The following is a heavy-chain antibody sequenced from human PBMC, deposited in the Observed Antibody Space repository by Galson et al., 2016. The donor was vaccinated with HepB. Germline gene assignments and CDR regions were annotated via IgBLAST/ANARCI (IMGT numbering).Heavy chain of an antibody. CDR3: ARVRYSTTWYFDY. J-gene: IGHJ4*02. Sequence: SVKVSCKASGYTSSSYGICWVRQAPGQGLEWMGGITNFGTANYAQRFQGRVTITADEYTSTVYMELISLRSEDTAFYYCARVRYSTTWYFDYWGQGSLVTVSS. D-gene: IGHD6-13*01. CDR1: GYTSSSYG. V-gene: IGHV1-69*13. CDR2: ITNFGTA.